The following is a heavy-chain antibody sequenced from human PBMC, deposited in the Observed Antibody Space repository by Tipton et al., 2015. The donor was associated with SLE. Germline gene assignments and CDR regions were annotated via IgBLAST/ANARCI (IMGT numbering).Heavy chain of an antibody. CDR3: AREDGYSSSFDY. Sequence: QLVQSGAEVKKPGASVKVSCKASGYTFTTFGISWVRQAPGQGLEWMGWISTYSDNTNSAQKFQGRLTMTTDTSTSTAYMELRSLRSNDTAVYYCAREDGYSSSFDYWGQGTLVTVSS. V-gene: IGHV1-18*01. D-gene: IGHD6-13*01. CDR1: GYTFTTFG. CDR2: ISTYSDNT. J-gene: IGHJ4*02.